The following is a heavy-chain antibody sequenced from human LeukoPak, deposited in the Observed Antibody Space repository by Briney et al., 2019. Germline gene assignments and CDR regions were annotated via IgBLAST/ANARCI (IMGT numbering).Heavy chain of an antibody. CDR2: IYSGGST. CDR3: AREQHYYGGQNPFDY. D-gene: IGHD4-23*01. CDR1: GFTVSSNY. J-gene: IGHJ4*02. Sequence: PGGSLRLSCAASGFTVSSNYMSWVRQAPGKGLEWVTVIYSGGSTYYADSVKGRFTISRDNSKNTLYLQMNSLRAEDTAVYYCAREQHYYGGQNPFDYWGQGTLVTVSS. V-gene: IGHV3-66*01.